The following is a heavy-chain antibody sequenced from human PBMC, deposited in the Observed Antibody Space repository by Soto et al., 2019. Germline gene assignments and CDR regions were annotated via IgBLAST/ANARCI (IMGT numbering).Heavy chain of an antibody. D-gene: IGHD6-13*01. J-gene: IGHJ4*02. Sequence: GGSLRLSCAASGFTFSSYWMHWVRQAPGKGLVWVSRINTDGSSTSYADSVRGRFTISRDNAKNTLYLQMNSLRAEDTAVYYGARDSSGWYPKLDYWGQGTLVTFSS. CDR3: ARDSSGWYPKLDY. CDR2: INTDGSST. V-gene: IGHV3-74*01. CDR1: GFTFSSYW.